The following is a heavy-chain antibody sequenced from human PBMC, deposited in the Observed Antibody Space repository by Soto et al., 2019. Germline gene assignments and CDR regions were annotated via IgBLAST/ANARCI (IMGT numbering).Heavy chain of an antibody. CDR1: GGSISSGDYY. CDR2: IYYSGST. V-gene: IGHV4-30-4*01. Sequence: QVQLQESGPGLVKPSQTLSLTCTVSGGSISSGDYYWSWIRQPPGKGLEWIGYIYYSGSTYYNPSLKSRVTISVDTSKNQFSLKLSSVTAADTAVYYCARDGYYDSSGFVSAFDIWGQGTMVTVSS. CDR3: ARDGYYDSSGFVSAFDI. J-gene: IGHJ3*02. D-gene: IGHD3-22*01.